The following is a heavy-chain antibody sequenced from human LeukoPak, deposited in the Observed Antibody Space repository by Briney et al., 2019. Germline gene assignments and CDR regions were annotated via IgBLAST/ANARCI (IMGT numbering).Heavy chain of an antibody. Sequence: GASVKVSCKASGYTFTSYDINWVRQATGQGLEWMGWMNPNSGNTGYAQKFQGRVTMTRNTSISTAYMELSSLRSEDTAVYYCARERFIYCSSTSCYNDYYYYYYMDVWGKGTTVTVSS. CDR1: GYTFTSYD. V-gene: IGHV1-8*01. CDR3: ARERFIYCSSTSCYNDYYYYYYMDV. J-gene: IGHJ6*03. CDR2: MNPNSGNT. D-gene: IGHD2-2*02.